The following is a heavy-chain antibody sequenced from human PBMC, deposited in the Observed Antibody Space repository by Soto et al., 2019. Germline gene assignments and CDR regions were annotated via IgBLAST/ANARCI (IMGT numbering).Heavy chain of an antibody. CDR3: AREVNNYYGMDV. V-gene: IGHV4-30-4*01. J-gene: IGHJ6*02. Sequence: SETLSLTCSISGASISSDDYYWSWFRQPPGKGLEWIGYISYSGSTYYNPSLKSRITISVDTSKTQFSLILSSVTAADTAVFYCAREVNNYYGMDVWGQGTTVTFS. CDR2: ISYSGST. CDR1: GASISSDDYY.